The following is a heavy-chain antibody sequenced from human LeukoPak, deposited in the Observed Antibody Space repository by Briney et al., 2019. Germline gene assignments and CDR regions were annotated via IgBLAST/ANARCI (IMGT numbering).Heavy chain of an antibody. V-gene: IGHV4-59*08. J-gene: IGHJ5*02. D-gene: IGHD6-6*01. CDR1: GGSISDYH. CDR2: IYYIGST. CDR3: ARKVRSSLYNWFDP. Sequence: PSETLSLTCTVSGGSISDYHWNWIRQPPGKTLEWMGSIYYIGSTSYNPSLKSRVTISVDTSKNQFSLNLNSVTAADTAVYYCARKVRSSLYNWFDPWGQGTLVTVSS.